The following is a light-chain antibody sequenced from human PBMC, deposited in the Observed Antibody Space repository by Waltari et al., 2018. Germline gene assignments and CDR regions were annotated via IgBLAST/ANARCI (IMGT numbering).Light chain of an antibody. CDR3: AAWDDSLGGPV. J-gene: IGLJ2*01. V-gene: IGLV1-44*01. Sequence: QSLLTQPPSASGTPGQRVTISCSGGISNIGSNTINWYRQFPGTAPKVLIYSNAQRASAGPQRFAGSKSGTAASLAISGLQSEDEADYYCAAWDDSLGGPVFGGGTKLTVL. CDR2: SNA. CDR1: ISNIGSNT.